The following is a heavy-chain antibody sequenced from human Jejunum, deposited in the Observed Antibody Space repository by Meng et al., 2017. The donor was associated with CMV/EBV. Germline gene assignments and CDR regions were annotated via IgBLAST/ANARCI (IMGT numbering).Heavy chain of an antibody. V-gene: IGHV3-66*01. J-gene: IGHJ4*02. Sequence: RVGSGGCFVSPGGPLRLSCAASAFTVSNSYMSGVRQAPGKGLEWVSVIYGGGSTYYADSVKGRFTISRDSSKNTLYLQMNSLRAEDTAVYYCAREGTTLVTYDYWGQGTLVTVSS. CDR2: IYGGGST. D-gene: IGHD5-18*01. CDR1: AFTVSNSY. CDR3: AREGTTLVTYDY.